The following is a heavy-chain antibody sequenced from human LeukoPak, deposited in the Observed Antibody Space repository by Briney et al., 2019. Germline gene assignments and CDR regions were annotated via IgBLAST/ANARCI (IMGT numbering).Heavy chain of an antibody. CDR3: ARTMVRGVIGPFDAFDI. J-gene: IGHJ3*02. CDR2: INPNSGGT. Sequence: ASVKVSCKASGYTFTGYYMHWVRQAPGQGLEWMGWINPNSGGTNYAQKFQGWVTMTRDTSISTAYMELSRLRSDDTAVYYCARTMVRGVIGPFDAFDIWGQGTMVTVSS. V-gene: IGHV1-2*04. CDR1: GYTFTGYY. D-gene: IGHD3-10*01.